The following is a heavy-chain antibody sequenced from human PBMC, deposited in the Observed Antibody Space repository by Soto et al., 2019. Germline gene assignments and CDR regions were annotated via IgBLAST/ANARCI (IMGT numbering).Heavy chain of an antibody. CDR3: ARGSGSSSGWDRLIDP. CDR1: GGSFSGYY. CDR2: INHSGST. D-gene: IGHD6-19*01. Sequence: QVQLQQWGAGLLKPSETLSLTCAVYGGSFSGYYWSWIRQPPGKGLEWIGEINHSGSTNYNPSLKSRVTISVDTSKNQFSLKLSSVTAADTAVYYCARGSGSSSGWDRLIDPWGQGTLVTVSS. J-gene: IGHJ5*02. V-gene: IGHV4-34*01.